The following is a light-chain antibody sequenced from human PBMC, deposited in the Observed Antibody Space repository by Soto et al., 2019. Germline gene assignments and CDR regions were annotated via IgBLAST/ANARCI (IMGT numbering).Light chain of an antibody. V-gene: IGKV2-30*01. CDR2: KIS. J-gene: IGKJ1*01. CDR1: QSLVNIDGNTY. CDR3: TQGTHWPWT. Sequence: DVVMTQSPLFLTVTLGQPASISCRSSQSLVNIDGNTYLNWFQQRPGQSPRRLIYKISDRDSGVPDRFSGSGSGTDFTLKISRVEADDVGVYYCTQGTHWPWTFGQGTKV.